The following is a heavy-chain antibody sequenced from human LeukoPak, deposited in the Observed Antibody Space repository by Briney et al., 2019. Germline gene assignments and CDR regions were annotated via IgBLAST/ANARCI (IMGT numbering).Heavy chain of an antibody. J-gene: IGHJ6*03. V-gene: IGHV1-18*01. D-gene: IGHD6-19*01. Sequence: GASVKVSCKASGYTFTSYGISWVRQAPGQGLEWMGWISAYNGNTNYAQKLQGRVTMTTDTSTSTAYMELRSLRSDDTAVCFCARRAVGNSYYYSMDVWGKGTTVTVSS. CDR1: GYTFTSYG. CDR3: ARRAVGNSYYYSMDV. CDR2: ISAYNGNT.